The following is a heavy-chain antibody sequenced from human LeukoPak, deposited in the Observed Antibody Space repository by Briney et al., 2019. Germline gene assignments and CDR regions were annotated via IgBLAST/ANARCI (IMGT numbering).Heavy chain of an antibody. J-gene: IGHJ4*02. D-gene: IGHD3-10*02. Sequence: PGGSLRLSCAASGVTFSSYGMNWVRQAPGKGLEWVSYISSSGSTIYYADSVQGRFTISRDNAQNSLYLQMSSLRAEDTAVYYCARNVYNFDYWGQGTLVTVSS. CDR2: ISSSGSTI. CDR3: ARNVYNFDY. V-gene: IGHV3-48*03. CDR1: GVTFSSYG.